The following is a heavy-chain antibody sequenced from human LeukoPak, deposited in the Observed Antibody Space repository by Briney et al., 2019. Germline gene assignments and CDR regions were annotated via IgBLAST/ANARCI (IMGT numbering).Heavy chain of an antibody. CDR1: GGSVSSYF. Sequence: PSETLSLTCTVSGGSVSSYFWSWIRQPPGKGLEWIGYIDNNVNNNYNPSLKSRISISVDTSKNQISLKLSSVTAADTALYYCARYSWSASTPGSWFDPWGQGTLVTVSS. J-gene: IGHJ5*02. V-gene: IGHV4-59*08. CDR2: IDNNVNN. CDR3: ARYSWSASTPGSWFDP. D-gene: IGHD2-15*01.